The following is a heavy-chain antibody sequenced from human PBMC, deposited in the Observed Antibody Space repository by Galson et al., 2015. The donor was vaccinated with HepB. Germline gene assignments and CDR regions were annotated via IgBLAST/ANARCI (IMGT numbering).Heavy chain of an antibody. D-gene: IGHD6-13*01. CDR3: ARLANIAQEGGGGNIWYFDY. CDR2: INPSGGST. V-gene: IGHV1-46*01. CDR1: GYTFTSYY. Sequence: SVKVSCKASGYTFTSYYMHWVRQAPGQGLEWMGIINPSGGSTSYAQKFQGRVTMTRDTSTSTVYMELSSLRSEDTAVYYCARLANIAQEGGGGNIWYFDYWGQGTLVTVSS. J-gene: IGHJ4*02.